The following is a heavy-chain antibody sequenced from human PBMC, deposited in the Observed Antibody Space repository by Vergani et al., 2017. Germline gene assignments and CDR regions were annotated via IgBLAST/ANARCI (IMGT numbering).Heavy chain of an antibody. CDR2: IRYDGSNT. D-gene: IGHD6-19*01. V-gene: IGHV3-30*02. Sequence: VLLVESGGGLVKPGGSLRLSCGASGFTFSNYGMHWVRQAPGKGLEWVTFIRYDGSNTYYADSVKGRFTISRDNSKNTLFLQMNSLRPEDTAVYYCARDTVTGSRYFDYWGQGTLVTVSS. J-gene: IGHJ4*02. CDR3: ARDTVTGSRYFDY. CDR1: GFTFSNYG.